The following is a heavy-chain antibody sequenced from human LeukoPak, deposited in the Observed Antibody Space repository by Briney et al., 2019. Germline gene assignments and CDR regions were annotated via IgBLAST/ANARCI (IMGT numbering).Heavy chain of an antibody. CDR3: ARVLGHPSSSSPGYGIFDY. CDR1: GGSISSSNW. V-gene: IGHV4-4*02. CDR2: INHSGST. J-gene: IGHJ4*02. Sequence: SETLSLTCAVSGGSISSSNWWSWVRQPPGKGLEWIGEINHSGSTNYNPSLKSRVTISVDTSKNQFSLKLSSVTAADTAVYYCARVLGHPSSSSPGYGIFDYWGQGTLVTVSS. D-gene: IGHD6-6*01.